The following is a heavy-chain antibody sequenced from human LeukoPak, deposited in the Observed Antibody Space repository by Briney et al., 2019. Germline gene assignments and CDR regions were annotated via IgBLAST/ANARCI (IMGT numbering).Heavy chain of an antibody. V-gene: IGHV4-59*01. CDR1: GGSISSYY. J-gene: IGHJ5*02. Sequence: SETLSLTCTVSGGSISSYYWSWIRQPPGKGLEWIGYIYYSGSTNYNPSLKRGVNISVDTSKNQFSLKLRSVTAADTAVYYCANGGYCSSTSCYPNWFDPRGQGTLVTVSS. CDR3: ANGGYCSSTSCYPNWFDP. D-gene: IGHD2-2*01. CDR2: IYYSGST.